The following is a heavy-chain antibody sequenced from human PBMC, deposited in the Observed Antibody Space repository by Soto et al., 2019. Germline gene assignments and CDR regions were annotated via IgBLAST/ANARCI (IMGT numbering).Heavy chain of an antibody. CDR3: ARVGERSDDFWSGITTYYYYMDV. CDR1: GYTFTSYG. J-gene: IGHJ6*03. Sequence: QVQLVQSGAEVKKPGASVKVSCKASGYTFTSYGIIWVRQAPGQGLEWMGWISAYNGNTNYAQKLQGRVTMTTDTTTSTAYMELRSLRSDDTAVYYCARVGERSDDFWSGITTYYYYMDVWGKGTTVTVSS. D-gene: IGHD3-3*01. CDR2: ISAYNGNT. V-gene: IGHV1-18*01.